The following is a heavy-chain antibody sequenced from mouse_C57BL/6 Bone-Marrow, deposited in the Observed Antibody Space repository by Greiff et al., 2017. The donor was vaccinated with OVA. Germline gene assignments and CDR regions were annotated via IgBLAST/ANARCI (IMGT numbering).Heavy chain of an antibody. CDR1: GFSLTSYA. J-gene: IGHJ4*01. Sequence: VQGVESGPGLVAPSQSLSITCTVSGFSLTSYAISWVRQPPGKGLEWLGVIWTGGGTNYNSALKSRLSISKDNSKSQVFLKMNSLQTDDTARYYCASLYYYGSRDYAMDYWGQGTSVTVSS. V-gene: IGHV2-9-1*01. CDR2: IWTGGGT. D-gene: IGHD1-1*01. CDR3: ASLYYYGSRDYAMDY.